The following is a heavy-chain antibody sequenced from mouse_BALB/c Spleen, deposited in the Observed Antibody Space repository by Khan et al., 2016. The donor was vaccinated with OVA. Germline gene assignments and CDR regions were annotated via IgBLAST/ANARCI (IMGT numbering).Heavy chain of an antibody. CDR2: IFPGDDST. D-gene: IGHD1-1*01. J-gene: IGHJ1*01. V-gene: IGHV1-85*01. CDR1: GYTFTNYD. Sequence: QVQLKQSGAELVKPGASVKLSCKASGYTFTNYDINWVRQRPEQGLEWIGWIFPGDDSTKYNEKFKGKATLTTDKSSSTAYMQLSRLTSEDSAVSYCARHYYGSTLYWYFDVWGAGTTVTVSS. CDR3: ARHYYGSTLYWYFDV.